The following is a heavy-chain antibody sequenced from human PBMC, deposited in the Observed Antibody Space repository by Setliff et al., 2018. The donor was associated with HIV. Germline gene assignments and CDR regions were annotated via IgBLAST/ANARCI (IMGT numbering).Heavy chain of an antibody. J-gene: IGHJ6*02. CDR3: ASLQPDAVDV. V-gene: IGHV5-51*01. Sequence: GESLKISCKGSGYSFTTYWIGWVRQMPGKGLEWMGIIHPGDSETRYSPSFQGQVIISADKSISTAYLQWSSLKASDAAMYYCASLQPDAVDVWGQGTTVTVSS. CDR1: GYSFTTYW. CDR2: IHPGDSET.